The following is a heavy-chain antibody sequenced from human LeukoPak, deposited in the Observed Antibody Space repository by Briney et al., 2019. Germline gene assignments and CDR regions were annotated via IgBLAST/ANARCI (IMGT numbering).Heavy chain of an antibody. Sequence: PSETLSLTCTVSGGSISSYYWSWIRQPPGKGLEWIGYISHSGSTNYSPSLESRVTISVDTSKNQFSLKLSSVTAADTAVYYCARDRSGSYLPLDYWGQGTLVTVSS. D-gene: IGHD1-26*01. V-gene: IGHV4-59*12. J-gene: IGHJ4*02. CDR2: ISHSGST. CDR3: ARDRSGSYLPLDY. CDR1: GGSISSYY.